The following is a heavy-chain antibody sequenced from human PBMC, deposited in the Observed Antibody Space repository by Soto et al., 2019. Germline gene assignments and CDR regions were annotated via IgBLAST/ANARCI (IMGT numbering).Heavy chain of an antibody. CDR1: KGSGSSGNDL. Sequence: SETLSLTCSVAKGSGSSGNDLWSWIRQPPGKGLEWIGNIYYSGSTNNNSSLKSRVTISVDTSKNQFSLKLRSVTAADTAVYYCARDRPLHPSYHSYGMAVWRHGTTVTVSS. V-gene: IGHV4-61*01. J-gene: IGHJ6*01. CDR2: IYYSGST. CDR3: ARDRPLHPSYHSYGMAV. D-gene: IGHD2-15*01.